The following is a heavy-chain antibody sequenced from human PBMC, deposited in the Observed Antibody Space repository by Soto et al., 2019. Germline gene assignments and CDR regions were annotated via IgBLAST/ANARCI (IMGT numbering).Heavy chain of an antibody. J-gene: IGHJ3*02. Sequence: QVQLLESGPGLVKPSQSLYLTCTVSGGSISSGGYYWSWIRQHPGKGLEWIGYIYYSGSTYYNPSLKSRVTISVDTSKNQFSLKLSSVTAADTAVYYCATEHLGDAFDIWGQGTMVTVSS. D-gene: IGHD7-27*01. V-gene: IGHV4-31*03. CDR3: ATEHLGDAFDI. CDR2: IYYSGST. CDR1: GGSISSGGYY.